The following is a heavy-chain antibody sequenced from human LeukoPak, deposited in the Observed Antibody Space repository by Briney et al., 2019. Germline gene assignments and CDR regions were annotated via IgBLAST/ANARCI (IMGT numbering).Heavy chain of an antibody. J-gene: IGHJ4*02. Sequence: SETLSLTCTVSGGSIRSDSYFWGWSRQPPGKGLEWIGTIYYSGNTYYNPSLKSRVTISVDTSKNQFSLKLSSVTAADTAVYYCARHSGSYSGGFDYWGQGTLVTVSS. CDR2: IYYSGNT. V-gene: IGHV4-39*01. D-gene: IGHD1-26*01. CDR3: ARHSGSYSGGFDY. CDR1: GGSIRSDSYF.